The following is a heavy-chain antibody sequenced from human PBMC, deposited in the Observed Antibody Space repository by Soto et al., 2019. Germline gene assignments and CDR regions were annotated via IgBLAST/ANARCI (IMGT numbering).Heavy chain of an antibody. V-gene: IGHV1-3*01. CDR2: INAGNGNT. CDR1: GYTFTSYA. J-gene: IGHJ6*02. D-gene: IGHD2-2*01. CDR3: ARAEYCSSTSCYPGPYYYYGMDV. Sequence: ASVKVSCKASGYTFTSYARHWVRQATGQRLEWMGWINAGNGNTKYSQKFQGRVTITRDTSASTAYMELSSLRSEDTAVYYCARAEYCSSTSCYPGPYYYYGMDVWGQGTTVTVSS.